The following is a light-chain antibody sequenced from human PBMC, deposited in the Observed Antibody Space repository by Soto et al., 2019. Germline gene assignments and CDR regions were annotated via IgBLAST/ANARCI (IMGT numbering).Light chain of an antibody. CDR1: QSVSSNY. J-gene: IGKJ1*01. Sequence: ESVLTQSPGTLSLSPGERATLSCRASQSVSSNYLAWYQQEPGQAPRLLIYGASTRATGIPDRFSGSGSGTDFTLTISRLEPDDSAVYYCQQYGSSPTWTFGQGTKVDIK. CDR2: GAS. V-gene: IGKV3-20*01. CDR3: QQYGSSPTWT.